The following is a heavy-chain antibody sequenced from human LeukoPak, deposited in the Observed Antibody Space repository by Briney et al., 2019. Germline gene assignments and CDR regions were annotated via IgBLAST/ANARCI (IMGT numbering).Heavy chain of an antibody. V-gene: IGHV3-23*01. J-gene: IGHJ4*02. CDR3: AKPYLGYCSGGSCYSVVAGVNYFDY. CDR1: GFTFSSYA. Sequence: GGSLRLSCAASGFTFSSYAMSWVRQAPGKGLEWVSAISGSGGSTYYADSVKGRFTISRDNSKNTLYLQMNSLRAEDTAVYYCAKPYLGYCSGGSCYSVVAGVNYFDYWGQGTLVTVSS. D-gene: IGHD2-15*01. CDR2: ISGSGGST.